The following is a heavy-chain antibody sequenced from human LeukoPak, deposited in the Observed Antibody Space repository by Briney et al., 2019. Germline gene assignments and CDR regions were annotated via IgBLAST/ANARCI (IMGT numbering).Heavy chain of an antibody. J-gene: IGHJ5*02. V-gene: IGHV1-2*02. CDR3: ARAFALGGAMVTSYWFDP. Sequence: ASVKVSCKASGYTFTGYYMHWVRQAPGQGLEWMGWINPNSGGTNCAQKFQGRVTMTRDTSISTAYMELSRLRSDDTAVYYCARAFALGGAMVTSYWFDPWGQGTLATVSS. CDR1: GYTFTGYY. D-gene: IGHD5-18*01. CDR2: INPNSGGT.